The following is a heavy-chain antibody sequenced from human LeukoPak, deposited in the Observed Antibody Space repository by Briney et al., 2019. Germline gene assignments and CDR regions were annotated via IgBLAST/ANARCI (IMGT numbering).Heavy chain of an antibody. CDR3: TKDPGRCFDWLVVDY. D-gene: IGHD3-9*01. J-gene: IGHJ4*02. Sequence: SETLSLTCTVSGGSVSSNSYYWGWIRQPPGKGLEWIGSIYYSGSGTTYYNPSLKSRVTISVDTSKNQFSLKLSSVTAADTAVYYCTKDPGRCFDWLVVDYWGQGTLVTVSS. CDR2: IYYSGSGTT. CDR1: GGSVSSNSYY. V-gene: IGHV4-39*07.